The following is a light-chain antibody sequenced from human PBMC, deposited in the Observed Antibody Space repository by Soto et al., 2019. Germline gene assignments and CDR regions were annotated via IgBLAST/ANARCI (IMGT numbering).Light chain of an antibody. J-gene: IGKJ1*01. CDR2: DAS. CDR1: QSVSSY. CDR3: QQRSNWPPWT. V-gene: IGKV3-11*01. Sequence: EIVLTQSPATLSLSPGERATLSCRASQSVSSYLAWYQQKPGQAPRLLIYDASNRATVIPASFSGSGSGTDFTLTISSLEPEYCAVYYCQQRSNWPPWTVGQGTKVEIK.